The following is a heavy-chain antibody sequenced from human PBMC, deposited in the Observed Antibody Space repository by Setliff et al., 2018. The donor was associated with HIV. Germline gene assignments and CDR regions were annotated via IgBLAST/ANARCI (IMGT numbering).Heavy chain of an antibody. Sequence: SETLSLTCAVSGGSINSNNWWSWVRQPPGKGLEWIGEIFQTGDSNYNPSLKSRVTISVDESKNQFSLKLTSVTAADTAVYYCARVRENGSPGYFDYWGQGTLVTVSS. CDR1: GGSINSNNW. V-gene: IGHV4-4*02. CDR2: IFQTGDS. D-gene: IGHD1-26*01. J-gene: IGHJ4*02. CDR3: ARVRENGSPGYFDY.